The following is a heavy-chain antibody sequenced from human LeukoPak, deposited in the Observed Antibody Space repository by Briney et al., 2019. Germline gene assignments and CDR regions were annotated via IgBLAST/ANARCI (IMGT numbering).Heavy chain of an antibody. V-gene: IGHV4-38-2*01. CDR1: GYSISSGYY. CDR2: IYHSGST. D-gene: IGHD6-6*01. CDR3: ASPYSSSSGFDY. J-gene: IGHJ4*02. Sequence: PSETLSLTCAVSGYSISSGYYWGWIQQPPGKGLEWIGSIYHSGSTYYNPSLKSRVTISVDTSKNQFSLKLSSVTDADAAVYYCASPYSSSSGFDYWGQGTLVTVSS.